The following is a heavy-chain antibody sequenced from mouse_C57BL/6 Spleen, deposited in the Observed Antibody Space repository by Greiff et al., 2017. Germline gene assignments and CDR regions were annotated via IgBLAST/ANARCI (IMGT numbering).Heavy chain of an antibody. Sequence: EVKLVEPGGGLVKPGGSLKLSCAASGFTFSSYAMPWVRQTPEKRLEWVATISDGGSYTYYPDNVKGRFTISRDNAKNNLYLQMSHLKSEDTAMYYCARENYGRSMDYWGQGTSVTVSS. J-gene: IGHJ4*01. CDR1: GFTFSSYA. D-gene: IGHD1-1*01. V-gene: IGHV5-4*01. CDR2: ISDGGSYT. CDR3: ARENYGRSMDY.